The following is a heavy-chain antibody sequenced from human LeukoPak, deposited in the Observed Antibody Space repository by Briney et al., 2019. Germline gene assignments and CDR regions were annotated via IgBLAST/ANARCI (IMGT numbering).Heavy chain of an antibody. D-gene: IGHD1-26*01. CDR2: IYYTGST. V-gene: IGHV4-39*01. CDR1: GVSIINSGTYY. J-gene: IGHJ2*01. CDR3: ARLGGSYLSYWFFDL. Sequence: SETLSLTCTVSGVSIINSGTYYWGWVRQPPGKGLEWIGNIYYTGSTFYYPSLKSRVTISVDTSKNQFSLKVSSVTAADTAVYYCARLGGSYLSYWFFDLWGRGTLVTVSS.